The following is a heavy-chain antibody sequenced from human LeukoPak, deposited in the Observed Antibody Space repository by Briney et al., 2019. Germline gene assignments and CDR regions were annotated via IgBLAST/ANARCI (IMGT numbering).Heavy chain of an antibody. Sequence: GGSLRLSCAASGFTFSSYGMHWVRQAPGKGLEWVSAISGSGGSTYYADSVKGRFTISRDNSKNTLYLQVNSLRAEDTAVYYCANGVGATYNYWGQGTLVTVSS. CDR1: GFTFSSYG. CDR3: ANGVGATYNY. CDR2: ISGSGGST. J-gene: IGHJ4*02. D-gene: IGHD1-26*01. V-gene: IGHV3-23*01.